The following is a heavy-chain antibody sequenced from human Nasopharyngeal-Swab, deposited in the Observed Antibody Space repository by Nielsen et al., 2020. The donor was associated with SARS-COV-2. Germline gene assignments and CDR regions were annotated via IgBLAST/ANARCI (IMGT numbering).Heavy chain of an antibody. Sequence: GESLKISCAASGFTFSSYSMNWVRQAPGKGLEWVSSISSSSSYIYYADSVKGRFTIPRDNAKNSLYLQMNSLRAEDTAVYYCARTDAALADAFDIWGQGTMVTVSS. D-gene: IGHD6-13*01. J-gene: IGHJ3*02. CDR1: GFTFSSYS. CDR2: ISSSSSYI. CDR3: ARTDAALADAFDI. V-gene: IGHV3-21*01.